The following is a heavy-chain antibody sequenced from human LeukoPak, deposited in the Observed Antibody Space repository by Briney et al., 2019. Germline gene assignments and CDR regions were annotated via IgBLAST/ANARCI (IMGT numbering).Heavy chain of an antibody. Sequence: SETLSLTCTVSGGSISSYYWSWIRQPPGKGLEWIGYIYYSGSTNYNPSLKSRVTISVDTSKNQFSLKLSSVTAADTAVYYCAGGGDDSSGWYADYWGQGTLVTVSS. CDR2: IYYSGST. CDR3: AGGGDDSSGWYADY. D-gene: IGHD6-19*01. J-gene: IGHJ4*02. V-gene: IGHV4-59*01. CDR1: GGSISSYY.